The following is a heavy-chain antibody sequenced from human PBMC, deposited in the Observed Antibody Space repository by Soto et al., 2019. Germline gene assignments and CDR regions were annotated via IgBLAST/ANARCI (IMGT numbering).Heavy chain of an antibody. CDR1: GFSFTSYW. CDR3: AREDFYHFDY. Sequence: EVQLVESGGGLVQPGGSLRVSCAASGFSFTSYWMSWVRQAPGKGLEWVANIKEDGRAKYYLDSVKGRFPISRDNSKNSLYLQMSSLRAEDTAVYYCAREDFYHFDYCGQGTLVTVSS. J-gene: IGHJ4*02. CDR2: IKEDGRAK. V-gene: IGHV3-7*01.